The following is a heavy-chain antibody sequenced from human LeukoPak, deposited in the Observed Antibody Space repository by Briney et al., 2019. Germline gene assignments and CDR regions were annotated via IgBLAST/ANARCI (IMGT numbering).Heavy chain of an antibody. CDR1: GGSISSYY. CDR2: IYYSGST. Sequence: SETLSLTCTVSGGSISSYYWSWIRHPPGKGLEWIANIYYSGSTNYNPSLKSRATISVDTSKNQFSLKLSSVTAADTAVYYCARGYGSGWYGELAYWGQGTLVTVSS. V-gene: IGHV4-59*08. CDR3: ARGYGSGWYGELAY. J-gene: IGHJ4*02. D-gene: IGHD6-19*01.